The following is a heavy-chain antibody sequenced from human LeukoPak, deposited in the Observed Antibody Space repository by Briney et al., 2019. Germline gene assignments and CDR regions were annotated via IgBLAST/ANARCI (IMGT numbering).Heavy chain of an antibody. Sequence: PGGSLRLSWAASGFTFSSYWMSWVRQAPGKGLEWVANIKQDGSEKYYVDSVKGRFTISRDNAKNSLYLQMNSLRAEDTAVYYCARDSPSFDFWSGYYDAFDIWGQGTMVTVSS. CDR2: IKQDGSEK. CDR1: GFTFSSYW. V-gene: IGHV3-7*01. D-gene: IGHD3-3*01. CDR3: ARDSPSFDFWSGYYDAFDI. J-gene: IGHJ3*02.